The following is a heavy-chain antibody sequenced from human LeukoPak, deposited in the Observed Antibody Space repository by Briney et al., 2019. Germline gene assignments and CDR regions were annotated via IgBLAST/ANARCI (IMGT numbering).Heavy chain of an antibody. CDR3: ARYPGSRSGPNNWFDP. CDR1: GDSVITYY. D-gene: IGHD3-3*01. J-gene: IGHJ5*02. V-gene: IGHV4-59*02. CDR2: VYDSGST. Sequence: SETLSLTCTVSGDSVITYYWGWIRQPPGKGLQWMGHVYDSGSTTYNPSLKSRVTISVDTSRNQSSLGLNSVTTEDTAIYYCARYPGSRSGPNNWFDPWGQGILVTVSS.